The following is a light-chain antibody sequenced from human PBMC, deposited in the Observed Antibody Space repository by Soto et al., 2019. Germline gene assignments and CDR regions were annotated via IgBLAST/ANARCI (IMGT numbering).Light chain of an antibody. V-gene: IGLV1-40*01. CDR1: SSNIGAGFD. CDR3: QSYDSNLSGVV. CDR2: DNS. J-gene: IGLJ7*01. Sequence: QTVVTQPPSVSGAPGQRVTISCTGSSSNIGAGFDVHWYQQLPGTAPKLLIYDNSNRPSGVPDRFSGSKSGTSASLAITGLQAEDEADYYCQSYDSNLSGVVFGGGTQLTVL.